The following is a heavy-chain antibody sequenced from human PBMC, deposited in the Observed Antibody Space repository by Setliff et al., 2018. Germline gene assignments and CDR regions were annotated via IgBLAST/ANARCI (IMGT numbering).Heavy chain of an antibody. CDR1: GGSVSNSGFF. CDR2: IYDSGSS. CDR3: GRGFSRIEGWGNWFDP. J-gene: IGHJ5*02. V-gene: IGHV4-39*01. D-gene: IGHD2-15*01. Sequence: SETLSLTCTVSGGSVSNSGFFWGWLRQAPGKGLEWIGNIYDSGSSDYNASLKSRLIITRDTSKNQISLKLTSVTAADTAVYYCGRGFSRIEGWGNWFDPWGQGILVTV.